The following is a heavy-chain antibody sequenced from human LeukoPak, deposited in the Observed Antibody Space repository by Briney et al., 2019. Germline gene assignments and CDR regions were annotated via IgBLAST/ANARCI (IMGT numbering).Heavy chain of an antibody. V-gene: IGHV1-69*06. D-gene: IGHD1-26*01. CDR2: IIPIFGTA. J-gene: IGHJ5*02. CDR1: GGTFSSYA. Sequence: GASVKVSCKASGGTFSSYAISWVRQAPGQGLEWMGGIIPIFGTANYAQKFQGRVTITADKSTSTAYMELSSLRSEDTAVYYCAREDMGATGNWFDPWGQGTLVTVSS. CDR3: AREDMGATGNWFDP.